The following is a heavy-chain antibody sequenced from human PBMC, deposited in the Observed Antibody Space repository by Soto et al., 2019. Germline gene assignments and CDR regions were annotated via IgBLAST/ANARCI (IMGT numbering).Heavy chain of an antibody. D-gene: IGHD4-17*01. Sequence: GASVKVSCKASGFTFTSSAVQWVRQARGQRLEWIGWIVVGSGNTNYAQKFQERVTITRDMSTSTAYMELSSLRSEDTAVYYCAADRSAYNINGDDASYYYYYGMDVWGQGTTVTVSS. CDR3: AADRSAYNINGDDASYYYYYGMDV. CDR2: IVVGSGNT. CDR1: GFTFTSSA. V-gene: IGHV1-58*01. J-gene: IGHJ6*02.